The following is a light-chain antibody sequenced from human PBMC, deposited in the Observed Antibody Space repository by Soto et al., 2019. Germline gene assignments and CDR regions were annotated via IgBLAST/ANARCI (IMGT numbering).Light chain of an antibody. CDR2: DVS. Sequence: QSVLTQPASVSGSPGQSITISCTGTSSDVGGYNYVSWYQQHPGKAPKLMIYDVSNRPPGVSNRFSGSKSGNTASLTISGLQAEDEADYYCSSYTSSSTLGYVFGTGTKVTVL. CDR1: SSDVGGYNY. CDR3: SSYTSSSTLGYV. V-gene: IGLV2-14*01. J-gene: IGLJ1*01.